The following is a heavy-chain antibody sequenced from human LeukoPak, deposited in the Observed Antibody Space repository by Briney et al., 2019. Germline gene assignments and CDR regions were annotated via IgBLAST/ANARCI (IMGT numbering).Heavy chain of an antibody. Sequence: GGSLRLSCAASGFTFSSYAMSWVRQAPGKGLEWVSAISGSGGSTYYADSVKGRFTISRDNSKNTLYLQMNSLRAEDTAVYYCAKDQRPGIAAAGTIDYWGQGTLVTVSS. V-gene: IGHV3-23*01. CDR2: ISGSGGST. J-gene: IGHJ4*02. CDR1: GFTFSSYA. CDR3: AKDQRPGIAAAGTIDY. D-gene: IGHD6-13*01.